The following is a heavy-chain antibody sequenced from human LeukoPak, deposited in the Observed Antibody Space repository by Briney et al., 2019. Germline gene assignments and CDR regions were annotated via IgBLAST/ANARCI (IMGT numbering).Heavy chain of an antibody. D-gene: IGHD2-21*02. V-gene: IGHV1-69*04. CDR1: GGTFSSYA. J-gene: IGHJ5*02. Sequence: ASVKVSCKASGGTFSSYAISWVRQAPGQGLEWMGRIIPILGIANYAQKFQGRVTITADKSTSTAYMELSSLRSEDTAVYYCARDHIVVVTAQGWFDPWGQGTLVTVSS. CDR3: ARDHIVVVTAQGWFDP. CDR2: IIPILGIA.